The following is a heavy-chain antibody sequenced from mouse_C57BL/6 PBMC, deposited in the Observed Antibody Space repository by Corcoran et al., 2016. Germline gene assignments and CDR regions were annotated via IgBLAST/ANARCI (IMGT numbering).Heavy chain of an antibody. Sequence: QVQLKQSGAELVRPGASVKLSCKASGYTFTDYYINWVKQRPGQGLEWIARIYPGSGNTYYNEKFKGKATLTAEKSSSTAYMQLSSLTSEDSAVYFCACMCLLYYYALDYWGQGTSVTDSS. D-gene: IGHD2-10*01. CDR3: ACMCLLYYYALDY. CDR1: GYTFTDYY. J-gene: IGHJ4*01. V-gene: IGHV1-76*01. CDR2: IYPGSGNT.